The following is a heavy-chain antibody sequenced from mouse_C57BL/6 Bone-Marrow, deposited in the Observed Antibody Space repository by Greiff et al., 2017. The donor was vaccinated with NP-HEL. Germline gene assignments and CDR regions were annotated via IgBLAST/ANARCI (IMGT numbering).Heavy chain of an antibody. J-gene: IGHJ3*01. Sequence: QVQLQQPGAALVRPGSSLKLSCKASGSTFTSYWMDWVKQRPGQGLEWIGNIYPSDSETHYNQKFKDKATLTVDKSSSTAYMQLSSLTSEDSAVYYCARGGRYKALCAYWGQGTLVTVSA. CDR1: GSTFTSYW. V-gene: IGHV1-61*01. CDR3: ARGGRYKALCAY. CDR2: IYPSDSET. D-gene: IGHD1-1*01.